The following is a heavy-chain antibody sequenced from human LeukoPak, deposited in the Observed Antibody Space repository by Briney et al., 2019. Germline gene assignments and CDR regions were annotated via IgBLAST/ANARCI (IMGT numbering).Heavy chain of an antibody. J-gene: IGHJ6*02. CDR1: GGSFSGYY. Sequence: SETLSLTCAVYGGSFSGYYWSWIRQPPGKGLEWIGEINHSGSTNYNPSLKSRVTISVDTSKNQFSLKLSSVTAADTAVYYCARGYGDYVGYYYYYGMDVWGQGTTVTVSS. CDR2: INHSGST. V-gene: IGHV4-34*01. D-gene: IGHD4-17*01. CDR3: ARGYGDYVGYYYYYGMDV.